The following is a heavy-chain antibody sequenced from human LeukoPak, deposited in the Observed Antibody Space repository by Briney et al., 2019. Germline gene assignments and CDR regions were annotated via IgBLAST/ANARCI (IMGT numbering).Heavy chain of an antibody. CDR2: ISAYNGNT. CDR1: GYTFTSYG. V-gene: IGHV1-18*01. Sequence: APVKVSWKGSGYTFTSYGNSLGRQAPGTGPEWVGWISAYNGNTNYAQKLQGRVTMTTDTSTSTAYMELRSLRSDDTAVYYCARAQWLNYNWFDPWGQGTLVTVSS. D-gene: IGHD6-19*01. J-gene: IGHJ5*02. CDR3: ARAQWLNYNWFDP.